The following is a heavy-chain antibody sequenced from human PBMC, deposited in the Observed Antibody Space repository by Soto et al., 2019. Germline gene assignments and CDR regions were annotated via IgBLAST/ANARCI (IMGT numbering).Heavy chain of an antibody. Sequence: QVQMQESGPGLVKPSQTLSLTCTVSGGSISSGDYYWSWIRQPPGKCLEWIGYIYYSGSTYYNPSLKSRVTISVDTSKNQFSLKLSSVTAADTAVYYCARGFRSYYDSSGKGVAFDIWGQRTMVTVSS. CDR3: ARGFRSYYDSSGKGVAFDI. V-gene: IGHV4-30-4*01. CDR1: GGSISSGDYY. D-gene: IGHD3-22*01. CDR2: IYYSGST. J-gene: IGHJ3*02.